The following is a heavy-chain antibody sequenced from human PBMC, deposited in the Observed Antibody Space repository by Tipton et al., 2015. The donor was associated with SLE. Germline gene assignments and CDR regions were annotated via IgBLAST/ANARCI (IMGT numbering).Heavy chain of an antibody. Sequence: TLSLTCAVYGGSFSGYYWSWIRQPPGKGLEWIGYIYYTGSTNYNPSLKSRVTISVDTSKNQFSLKLSSVTAADTAVYYCARGTITPYYYYGMDVWGQGTTVTVSS. D-gene: IGHD1-14*01. CDR1: GGSFSGYY. V-gene: IGHV4-59*01. J-gene: IGHJ6*02. CDR2: IYYTGST. CDR3: ARGTITPYYYYGMDV.